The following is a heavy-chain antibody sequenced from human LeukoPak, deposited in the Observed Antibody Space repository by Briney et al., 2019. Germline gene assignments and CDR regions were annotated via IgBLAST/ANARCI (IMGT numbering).Heavy chain of an antibody. CDR3: ARDWRELGCDY. J-gene: IGHJ4*02. V-gene: IGHV1-18*01. Sequence: ASVKVSCKASGGTFSSYAISWVRQAPGQGLEWMGWISAYNGNTNYAQKLQGRVTMTTDTSTSTAYMELRSLRSDDTAVYYCARDWRELGCDYWGQGTLVTVSS. CDR2: ISAYNGNT. CDR1: GGTFSSYA. D-gene: IGHD1-26*01.